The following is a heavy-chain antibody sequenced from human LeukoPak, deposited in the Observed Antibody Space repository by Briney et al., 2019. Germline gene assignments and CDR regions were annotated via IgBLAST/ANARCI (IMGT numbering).Heavy chain of an antibody. J-gene: IGHJ4*02. CDR2: MNPNSGNT. CDR1: GYTFTCYD. V-gene: IGHV1-8*01. Sequence: ASVKVSCKASGYTFTCYDINWVRQATGQGLEWMGWMNPNSGNTGYAQKFQGRVTITRNTSIRTVYMELSSLRSEDTAVYYCAREAEQLPLDYWGQGTLVTVSS. CDR3: AREAEQLPLDY. D-gene: IGHD2-2*01.